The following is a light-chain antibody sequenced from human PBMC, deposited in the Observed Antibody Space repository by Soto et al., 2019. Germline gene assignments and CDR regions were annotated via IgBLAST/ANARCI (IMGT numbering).Light chain of an antibody. J-gene: IGKJ1*01. CDR2: GAS. CDR3: QQYNNWPRT. CDR1: QSVRSN. V-gene: IGKV3-15*01. Sequence: EIVMTQSPATLSVSPGERATLSCRASQSVRSNLAWYQQKPGQAPRLLIYGASTSATGIPARFSGSGSGTEFTLTISSLQSEDFAVYYCQQYNNWPRTFGQGNKVEIK.